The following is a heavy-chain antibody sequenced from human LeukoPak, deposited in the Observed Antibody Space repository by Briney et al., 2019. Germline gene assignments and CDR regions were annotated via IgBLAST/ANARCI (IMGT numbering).Heavy chain of an antibody. CDR3: ARDEDYGSGSYGNWFDA. Sequence: KPSETLSLTCTVSGGSISSYYWSWIRQPPGKGLEWIGYIYYSGSTNYNPSLKSRVTISVDTSKNQFSLKLSSVTAADTAVYYCARDEDYGSGSYGNWFDAWGQGTLVTVSS. J-gene: IGHJ5*02. D-gene: IGHD3-10*01. CDR2: IYYSGST. V-gene: IGHV4-59*01. CDR1: GGSISSYY.